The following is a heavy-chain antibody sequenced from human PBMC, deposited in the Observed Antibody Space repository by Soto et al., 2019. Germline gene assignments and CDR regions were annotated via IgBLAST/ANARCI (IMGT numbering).Heavy chain of an antibody. CDR1: GFRFSSYS. D-gene: IGHD3-22*01. V-gene: IGHV3-23*01. CDR2: ITATGDRT. CDR3: ATMNGYFEY. J-gene: IGHJ4*02. Sequence: GGSLRLSCADSGFRFSSYSMSWVRQTPGKGLEWVAAITATGDRTYYADSVKGRFTISRDNSKKTHYLQMTSLRAEDTAMYYCATMNGYFEYWGQGTPVTVSS.